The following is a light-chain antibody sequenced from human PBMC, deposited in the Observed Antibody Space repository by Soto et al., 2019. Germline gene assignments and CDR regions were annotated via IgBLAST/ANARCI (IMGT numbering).Light chain of an antibody. J-gene: IGKJ1*01. Sequence: EIVMTQSPGTLSVSPGERATLSCRASQSVSSNLAWYQQKPGQAPRLLIYGASTRATGIPARFSGSRSGTEFPLTISRLQSEDFAVYYFQQYNNWPRTFGQGTKVEIK. CDR1: QSVSSN. V-gene: IGKV3-15*01. CDR3: QQYNNWPRT. CDR2: GAS.